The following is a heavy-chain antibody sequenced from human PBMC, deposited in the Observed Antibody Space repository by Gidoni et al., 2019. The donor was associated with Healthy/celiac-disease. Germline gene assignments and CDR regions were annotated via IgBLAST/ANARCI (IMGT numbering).Heavy chain of an antibody. D-gene: IGHD2-21*02. CDR3: EGDHLGFDAFDI. CDR1: GFTFSSYA. Sequence: QVQLVESGGGVVQPGRSLRLSCAASGFTFSSYAMHWVRQAPGKGLEWVAVISYDGSNKYYADSVKGRFTISRDNSKNTLYLQMNSLRAEDTAVYYCEGDHLGFDAFDIWGQGTMVTVSS. V-gene: IGHV3-30*04. CDR2: ISYDGSNK. J-gene: IGHJ3*02.